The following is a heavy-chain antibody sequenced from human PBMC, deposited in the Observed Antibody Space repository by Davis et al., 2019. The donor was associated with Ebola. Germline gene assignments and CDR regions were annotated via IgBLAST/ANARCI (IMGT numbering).Heavy chain of an antibody. CDR1: GGTFSSYP. CDR2: IIPIFGTT. J-gene: IGHJ6*04. CDR3: AREVVVVVAANSQYYYGMDV. V-gene: IGHV1-69*05. D-gene: IGHD2-15*01. Sequence: SVKVSCKASGGTFSSYPISWVRQAPGQGLEWMGGIIPIFGTTSYAQKFQGRVTMTRDTSTSTVYMELSSLRSEDTAVYYCAREVVVVVAANSQYYYGMDVWGKGTTVTVSS.